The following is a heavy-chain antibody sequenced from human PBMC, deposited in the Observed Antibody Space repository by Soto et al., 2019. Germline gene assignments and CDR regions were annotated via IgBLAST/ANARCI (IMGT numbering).Heavy chain of an antibody. V-gene: IGHV1-3*01. CDR2: INGGNGNT. CDR3: ARKKPPYSSAQTLRGDRWFDP. CDR1: GNTVPNYA. J-gene: IGHJ5*02. D-gene: IGHD6-19*01. Sequence: ASVKVSCKASGNTVPNYAIHWVRQAPGQRLEWMRWINGGNGNTYYSEHFQGRVTITRDTSASTAYMELSSLRSEDTAVYYCARKKPPYSSAQTLRGDRWFDPWGQGTLVTVSS.